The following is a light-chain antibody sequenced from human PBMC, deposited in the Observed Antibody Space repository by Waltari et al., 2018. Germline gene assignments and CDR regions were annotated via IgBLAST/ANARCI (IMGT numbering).Light chain of an antibody. Sequence: DIQMTQSPSSLSASVGDRVTITCRASQSISSYLNWYQQKPGKAPKFLLYASSTLQSGVPSRFSGRGSGTDFTLTISSLQPEDFATYYCQQSYRTPYTFGQGTKLEIK. CDR1: QSISSY. CDR2: ASS. J-gene: IGKJ2*01. CDR3: QQSYRTPYT. V-gene: IGKV1-39*01.